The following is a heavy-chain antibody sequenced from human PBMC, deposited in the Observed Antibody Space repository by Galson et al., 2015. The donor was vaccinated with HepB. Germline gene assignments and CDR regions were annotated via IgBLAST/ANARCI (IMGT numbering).Heavy chain of an antibody. CDR1: GVSISSYY. CDR2: IYHTGST. CDR3: ARHPGGQQLWSK. D-gene: IGHD6-13*01. J-gene: IGHJ4*02. V-gene: IGHV4-59*08. Sequence: ATLSLTCPVSGVSISSYYWSWIRQPPGKGLEWIGYIYHTGSTNYNPSLKSRVTISVDTSKNQFSLKLSSVTAADTAVYYCARHPGGQQLWSKWGQGTLVTVSS.